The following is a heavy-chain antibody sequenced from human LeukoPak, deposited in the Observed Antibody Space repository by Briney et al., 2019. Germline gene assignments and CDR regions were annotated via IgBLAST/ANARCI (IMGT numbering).Heavy chain of an antibody. J-gene: IGHJ4*02. CDR3: ARGPEYMSPFDY. CDR1: GFTFSTYW. D-gene: IGHD1-14*01. CDR2: IKQDGSDK. Sequence: PGGSLRLSCAAPGFTFSTYWMDSVRQAPGEGLEWVANIKQDGSDKHYVDSVKGRFTISRDKAQNTPYMQKKKLRAADTAVYYCARGPEYMSPFDYCGQGALITVSS. V-gene: IGHV3-7*02.